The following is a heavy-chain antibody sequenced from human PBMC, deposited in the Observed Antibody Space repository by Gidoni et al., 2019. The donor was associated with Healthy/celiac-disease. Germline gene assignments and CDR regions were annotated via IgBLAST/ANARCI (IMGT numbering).Heavy chain of an antibody. Sequence: EVQLVESGGGLVQPGGSLRLSCAASGFTVSSNYMSWVRQAPGKGLEWVSVIYSGGSTYYADSVKGRFTISRDNSKNTLYLQMNSLRAEDTAVYYCAREGGARHGGSDYWGQGTLVTVSS. CDR3: AREGGARHGGSDY. CDR1: GFTVSSNY. J-gene: IGHJ4*02. CDR2: IYSGGST. D-gene: IGHD4-17*01. V-gene: IGHV3-66*01.